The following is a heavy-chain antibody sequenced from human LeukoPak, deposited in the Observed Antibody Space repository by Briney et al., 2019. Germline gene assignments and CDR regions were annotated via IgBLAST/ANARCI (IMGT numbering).Heavy chain of an antibody. V-gene: IGHV3-66*01. CDR1: GFTVSSNY. D-gene: IGHD3-3*01. CDR2: SYSGGST. Sequence: PGGSLRLSCAASGFTVSSNYMSWVRQAPGKGLEWVSVSYSGGSTSYADSVKGRFTISRDNAKNTLYLQMNSLRAEDTAVYYCARDSKTYYDFWSGPGGYFDLWGRGTLVTVSS. J-gene: IGHJ2*01. CDR3: ARDSKTYYDFWSGPGGYFDL.